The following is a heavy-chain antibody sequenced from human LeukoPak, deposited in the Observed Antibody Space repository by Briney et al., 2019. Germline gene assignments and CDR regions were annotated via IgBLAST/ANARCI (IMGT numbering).Heavy chain of an antibody. CDR2: IYYSGST. J-gene: IGHJ4*02. Sequence: SETLSLTCTVSGDSISNYYWSWIRQSPGKGLEWIGYIYYSGSTNYNPSLKSRVTISVDTSKNQFSLKLSSVTAADAAVYYCARETCSGGSCFQFDFWGQGTLVTVSS. CDR3: ARETCSGGSCFQFDF. V-gene: IGHV4-59*01. CDR1: GDSISNYY. D-gene: IGHD2-15*01.